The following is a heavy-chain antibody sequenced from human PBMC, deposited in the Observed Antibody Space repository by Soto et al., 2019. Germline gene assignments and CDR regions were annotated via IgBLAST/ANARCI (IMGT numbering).Heavy chain of an antibody. Sequence: GGSLRLSCAASGFTFSSYAMGWVRQAPGKGLEWVSAISGSGGSTYYADSGKGRFTISRDNSKNTLYLQMNSLRAEDTAVYYCAKDLSPGSSDYYYYFYMDVWGKGTTVTVSS. D-gene: IGHD6-6*01. CDR3: AKDLSPGSSDYYYYFYMDV. V-gene: IGHV3-23*01. CDR1: GFTFSSYA. CDR2: ISGSGGST. J-gene: IGHJ6*03.